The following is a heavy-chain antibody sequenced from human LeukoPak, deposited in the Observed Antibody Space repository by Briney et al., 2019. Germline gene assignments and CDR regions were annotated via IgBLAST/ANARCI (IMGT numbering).Heavy chain of an antibody. CDR3: ARVLVEGTFLYYYYMDV. D-gene: IGHD2/OR15-2a*01. J-gene: IGHJ6*03. V-gene: IGHV3-23*01. CDR1: GFTFSSYG. Sequence: GGSLRLPCAASGFTFSSYGMSWVRQAPGKGLEWVSAISGSGGSTYYADSVKGRFTISRDNSKNTLYLQMNSLRAEDTAVYYCARVLVEGTFLYYYYMDVWGKGTTVTISS. CDR2: ISGSGGST.